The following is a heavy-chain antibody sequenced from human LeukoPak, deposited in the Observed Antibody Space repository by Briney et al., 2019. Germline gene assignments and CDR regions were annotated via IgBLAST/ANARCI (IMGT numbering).Heavy chain of an antibody. CDR2: IYSGGST. Sequence: PGGSLRLSCAASGFTVSSNYMSWVRQAPGKGLEWVSVIYSGGSTYYADSVKGRFTISRDNSKNTLYLQMNSLRAEDTAVYYCAKDMGYCSGGSCQGGMDVWGQGTTVTVSS. V-gene: IGHV3-53*01. D-gene: IGHD2-15*01. J-gene: IGHJ6*02. CDR3: AKDMGYCSGGSCQGGMDV. CDR1: GFTVSSNY.